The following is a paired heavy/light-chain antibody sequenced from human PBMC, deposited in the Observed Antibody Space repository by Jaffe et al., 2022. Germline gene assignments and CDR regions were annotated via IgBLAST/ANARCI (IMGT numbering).Light chain of an antibody. V-gene: IGLV2-8*01. CDR1: SSDVGGYNY. Sequence: QSALTQPPSASGSPGQSVTISCTGTSSDVGGYNYVSWYQQHPGKAPKLMIYEVSKRPSGVPDRFSGSKSGNTASLTVSGLQAEDEADYYCSSYAGSNNFYVFGTGTKVTVL. CDR2: EVS. CDR3: SSYAGSNNFYV. J-gene: IGLJ1*01.
Heavy chain of an antibody. D-gene: IGHD3-9*01. Sequence: EVQLVESGGGLVQPGGSLRLSCAASGFTFSSYWMHWVRQAPGKGLVWVSRINSDGSSTSYADSVKGRFTISRDNAKNTLYLQMNSLRAEDTAVYYCARDRKATVLRYFDQPKRAALDYWGQGTLVTVSS. CDR1: GFTFSSYW. CDR3: ARDRKATVLRYFDQPKRAALDY. CDR2: INSDGSST. J-gene: IGHJ4*02. V-gene: IGHV3-74*01.